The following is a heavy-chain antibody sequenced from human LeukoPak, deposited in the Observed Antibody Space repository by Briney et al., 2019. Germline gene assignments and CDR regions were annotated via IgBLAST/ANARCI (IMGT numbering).Heavy chain of an antibody. D-gene: IGHD4-17*01. CDR3: TTGLTTVTTLDY. Sequence: PGGSLRLSCAASGFTFSNAWMSWVRQAPGKGLEWVGRIKSKTDGGTTDYAAPVKGRFTISRDDSKNTLYPQMNSLKTEDTAVYYCTTGLTTVTTLDYWGQGTLVTVSS. V-gene: IGHV3-15*01. CDR2: IKSKTDGGTT. J-gene: IGHJ4*02. CDR1: GFTFSNAW.